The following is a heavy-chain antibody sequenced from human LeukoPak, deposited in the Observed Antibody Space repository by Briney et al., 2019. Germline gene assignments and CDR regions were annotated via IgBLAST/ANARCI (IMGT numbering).Heavy chain of an antibody. Sequence: SETLSLTRAVSGGSISSGAYYWSWIRQPPGKGLEWVGYIYYSGRTYYSPSLKSRLIISVDTSKNQFSLKLSSVTAADKAVYYCARVADEFGDYGFDSWGQGTLVTVSS. J-gene: IGHJ4*02. D-gene: IGHD4-17*01. CDR2: IYYSGRT. V-gene: IGHV4-30-4*01. CDR3: ARVADEFGDYGFDS. CDR1: GGSISSGAYY.